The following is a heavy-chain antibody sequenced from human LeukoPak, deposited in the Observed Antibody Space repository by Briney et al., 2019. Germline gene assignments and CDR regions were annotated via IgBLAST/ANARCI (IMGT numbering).Heavy chain of an antibody. CDR1: GYTFTSYG. Sequence: ASVKVSCKASGYTFTSYGISWVRQAPGQGLEWMGWISAYNDNTNYAQKLQGRVTMTTDTSTSTAYMELRSLRSDDTAVYYCARATTYYDFWSGYYYFDYWGQGTLVTVSS. CDR3: ARATTYYDFWSGYYYFDY. V-gene: IGHV1-18*01. CDR2: ISAYNDNT. J-gene: IGHJ4*02. D-gene: IGHD3-3*01.